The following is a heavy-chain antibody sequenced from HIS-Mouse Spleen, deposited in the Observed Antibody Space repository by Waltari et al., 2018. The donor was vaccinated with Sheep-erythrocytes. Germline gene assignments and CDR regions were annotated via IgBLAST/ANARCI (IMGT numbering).Heavy chain of an antibody. CDR3: ARALIITMVRGVTSNWFDP. CDR1: GGSISSGGYY. V-gene: IGHV4-31*03. Sequence: QVQLQESGPGLVKPSQTLSLTCTVSGGSISSGGYYWSWIRQHPGKGLEWIGYIDYSGSTTSNPALKSRVTMSVDTSKNQFSLKLSSVTAADTAVYYCARALIITMVRGVTSNWFDPWGQGTLVTVSS. D-gene: IGHD3-10*01. CDR2: IDYSGST. J-gene: IGHJ5*02.